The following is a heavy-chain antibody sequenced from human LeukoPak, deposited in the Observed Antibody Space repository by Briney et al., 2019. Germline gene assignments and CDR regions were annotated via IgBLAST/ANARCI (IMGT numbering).Heavy chain of an antibody. CDR2: INHSGST. D-gene: IGHD1-14*01. CDR1: GGSFSGYY. Sequence: SETLSLTCAVYGGSFSGYYWSWIRQPPGKGLEWIGEINHSGSTNYNPSLKSRVTISVDTSKNQFSLKLSSVTAADTAVYYCARVRKPVYFDYWGQGTLVTVSS. J-gene: IGHJ4*02. CDR3: ARVRKPVYFDY. V-gene: IGHV4-34*01.